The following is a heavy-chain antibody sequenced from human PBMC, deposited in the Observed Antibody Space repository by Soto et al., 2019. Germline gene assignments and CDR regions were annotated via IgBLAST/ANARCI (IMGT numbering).Heavy chain of an antibody. Sequence: GGSLSISCAPSGLPFSSYCMHWVRPAPGKGLEWVAVIWYDGSNKYYADSVKGRFTISRDNSKNTLYLQMNSLRAEDTAVYYCARARPYYYDSSGYSLGYYGMDVWGQGITVTVS. CDR3: ARARPYYYDSSGYSLGYYGMDV. D-gene: IGHD3-22*01. V-gene: IGHV3-33*01. CDR2: IWYDGSNK. J-gene: IGHJ6*02. CDR1: GLPFSSYC.